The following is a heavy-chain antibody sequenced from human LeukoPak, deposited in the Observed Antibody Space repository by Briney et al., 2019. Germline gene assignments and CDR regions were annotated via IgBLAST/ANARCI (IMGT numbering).Heavy chain of an antibody. CDR1: GGTFSSYA. CDR2: IIPIFGTA. J-gene: IGHJ4*02. V-gene: IGHV1-69*01. CDR3: ATGTISIAAANYYFDY. D-gene: IGHD6-13*01. Sequence: SVKVSCKASGGTFSSYAISWVRQVPGQGLEWMGGIIPIFGTATYAQKFQGRVTITADESTSTAYMELSSLRPEDTAVYYCATGTISIAAANYYFDYWGQGTLVTVSS.